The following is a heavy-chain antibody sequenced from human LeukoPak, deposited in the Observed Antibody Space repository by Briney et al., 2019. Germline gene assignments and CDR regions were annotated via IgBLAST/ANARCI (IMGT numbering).Heavy chain of an antibody. CDR2: IYYSGSN. CDR3: ARPNCSGGSCYNLGAFDI. J-gene: IGHJ3*02. Sequence: SETLSLTCSVSGGSISSSSYFWGWIRQPPGKGLEWIVNIYYSGSNHYNPSLKSRVTMSIDTSKNQFSLKLSSVTAADTAVYYCARPNCSGGSCYNLGAFDIWGQGTMVTVSS. V-gene: IGHV4-39*01. CDR1: GGSISSSSYF. D-gene: IGHD2-15*01.